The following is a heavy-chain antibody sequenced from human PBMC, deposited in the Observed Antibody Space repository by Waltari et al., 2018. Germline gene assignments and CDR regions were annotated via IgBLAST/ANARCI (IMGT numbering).Heavy chain of an antibody. D-gene: IGHD4-17*01. J-gene: IGHJ1*01. CDR2: MQYRGST. CDR3: GRIAFGDDGGYFQY. CDR1: GGSISTNYN. V-gene: IGHV4-39*01. Sequence: QLQLQESGPGLVKPSETLSLTCTVSGGSISTNYNWGWNRQPPGKGLEWMGNMQYRGSTFYNPTLKSRVTISLDTWKNQFSLRLSSVGAADTAVYFCGRIAFGDDGGYFQYWGQGTLVTVSS.